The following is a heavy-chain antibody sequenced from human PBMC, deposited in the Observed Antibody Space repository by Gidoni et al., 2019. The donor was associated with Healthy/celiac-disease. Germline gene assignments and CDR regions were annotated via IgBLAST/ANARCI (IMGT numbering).Heavy chain of an antibody. Sequence: QLQLQESGPGLVKPSETLSLTCTVPGGSISSSSYYWGWIRQPPGEGLEWIGSIYYSGSTYYNPSLKSRVTISVDTSKNQFSLKLSSVTAADTAVYYCARDGVDAFDIWGQGTMVTVSS. D-gene: IGHD3-16*01. J-gene: IGHJ3*02. CDR1: GGSISSSSYY. CDR2: IYYSGST. V-gene: IGHV4-39*07. CDR3: ARDGVDAFDI.